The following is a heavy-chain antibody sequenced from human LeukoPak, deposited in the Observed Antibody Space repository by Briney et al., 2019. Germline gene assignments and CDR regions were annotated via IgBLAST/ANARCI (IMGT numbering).Heavy chain of an antibody. CDR1: GFTFGHNA. CDR2: LSGSGGDT. V-gene: IGHV3-23*01. D-gene: IGHD4-17*01. CDR3: ARDFAGDRDY. Sequence: GGSLRLSCVASGFTFGHNAMAWVRQAPGKRLEWVSALSGSGGDTFYADSVKGRFTISRDNAKNTLYLQMNSLRVEDTAVYYCARDFAGDRDYWGQGTLVTVSS. J-gene: IGHJ4*02.